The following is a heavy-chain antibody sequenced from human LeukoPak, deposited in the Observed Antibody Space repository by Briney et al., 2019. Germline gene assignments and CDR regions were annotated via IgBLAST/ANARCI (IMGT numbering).Heavy chain of an antibody. CDR1: GGSISSSSYY. Sequence: SEALSLTCTVSGGSISSSSYYWSWIRQPAGKGLEWIGRIYTSGTTNYNPSLKGRVTISVDTSKNQFSLNLSSVTAADTAVYYCARGRLGDSFDYWGQGTLVTVSS. V-gene: IGHV4-61*02. D-gene: IGHD3-16*01. CDR2: IYTSGTT. J-gene: IGHJ4*02. CDR3: ARGRLGDSFDY.